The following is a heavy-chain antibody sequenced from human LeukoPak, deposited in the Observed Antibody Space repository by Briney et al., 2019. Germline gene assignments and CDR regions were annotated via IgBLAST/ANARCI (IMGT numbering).Heavy chain of an antibody. CDR1: GFTFTSSA. CDR2: IALGSGNT. Sequence: GTSVKVSCKASGFTFTSSAVQWVRQARGQRLEWIGWIALGSGNTNYAQQFQERVTITRDLSTSSTYLELSSLRSEDTAVYYCAALAGVQGLAYDPRDYFDSWGQGTLVTVSS. D-gene: IGHD7-27*01. CDR3: AALAGVQGLAYDPRDYFDS. J-gene: IGHJ4*02. V-gene: IGHV1-58*01.